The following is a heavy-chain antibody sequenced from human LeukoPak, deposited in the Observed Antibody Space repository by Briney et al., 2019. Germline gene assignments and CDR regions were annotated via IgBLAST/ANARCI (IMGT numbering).Heavy chain of an antibody. CDR1: GFTFSSYG. V-gene: IGHV3-33*01. D-gene: IGHD3-16*01. CDR3: ARDSGVVWEDAFDI. J-gene: IGHJ3*02. CDR2: IWYDGSNK. Sequence: GRSLRLSCAASGFTFSSYGMPWVRQAPGKGLEWVAVIWYDGSNKYYADSVKGRFTISRDNSKNTLYLQMNSLRAEDTAVYYCARDSGVVWEDAFDIWGQGTMVTVSS.